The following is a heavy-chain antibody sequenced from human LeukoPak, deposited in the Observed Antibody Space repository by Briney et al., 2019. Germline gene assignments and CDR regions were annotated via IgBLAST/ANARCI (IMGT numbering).Heavy chain of an antibody. J-gene: IGHJ5*02. Sequence: ASVKVSCKASGYTFTGYYMHWVRQAPGQGLEWMGWINTNSGGTNYAQKFQGRVTMTRDTSISTAYIELTRLRSDDTAVYYCARPSLMAVAVAIGFDPWGQGTLVTVSS. CDR1: GYTFTGYY. CDR2: INTNSGGT. D-gene: IGHD6-19*01. CDR3: ARPSLMAVAVAIGFDP. V-gene: IGHV1-2*02.